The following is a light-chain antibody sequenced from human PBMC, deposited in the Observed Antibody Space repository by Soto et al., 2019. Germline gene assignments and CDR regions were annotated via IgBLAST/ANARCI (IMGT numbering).Light chain of an antibody. V-gene: IGLV2-11*01. Sequence: QSALTQPRSVSGSPGQSVTISCTGTSSDVGGYNYVSWYQHHPGKAPKLMIYDVSKRPSGVPDRFSGSKSVNTASLTISCLQAEDEADYYCCSYAGSYTFVFGGGTKLTVL. CDR1: SSDVGGYNY. CDR2: DVS. J-gene: IGLJ2*01. CDR3: CSYAGSYTFV.